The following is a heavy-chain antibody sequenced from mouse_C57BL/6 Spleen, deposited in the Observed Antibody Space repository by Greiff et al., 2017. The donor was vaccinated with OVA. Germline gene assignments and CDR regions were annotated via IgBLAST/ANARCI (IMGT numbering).Heavy chain of an antibody. CDR2: IDPSDSYT. D-gene: IGHD1-1*01. CDR3: ARPYTTGAMDY. Sequence: QVQLQQPGAELVMPGASVKLSCKASGYTFTSYWMHWVKQRPGQGLEWIGEIDPSDSYTNYNQKFKGKSTLTVDKSSSTAYMQLSSLTSEDSAVYYCARPYTTGAMDYWGQGTSVTVSS. V-gene: IGHV1-69*01. CDR1: GYTFTSYW. J-gene: IGHJ4*01.